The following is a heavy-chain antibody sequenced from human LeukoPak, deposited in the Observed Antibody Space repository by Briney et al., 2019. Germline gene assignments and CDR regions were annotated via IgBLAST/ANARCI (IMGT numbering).Heavy chain of an antibody. V-gene: IGHV3-53*01. CDR2: IYSGGST. D-gene: IGHD3-10*01. CDR1: GFTVSSNY. CDR3: ARARSPGTFDY. Sequence: GGSLRLSCAASGFTVSSNYMSWVRQAPGKGLEWVSVIYSGGSTYYADSVKGRFTISRDNSKNTLYLQMNSLRAEDMAVYYCARARSPGTFDYWGQGTLVTVSS. J-gene: IGHJ4*02.